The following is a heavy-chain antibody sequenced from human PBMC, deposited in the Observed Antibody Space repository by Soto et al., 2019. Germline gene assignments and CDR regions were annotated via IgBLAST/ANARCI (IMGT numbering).Heavy chain of an antibody. CDR2: IYYSGST. Sequence: QVQLQESGPGLVKPSETLSLTCTVSGGSISSYYWSWIRQPPGKGLEWIGYIYYSGSTNYNPSLKGRVTISVDTSKNQFSLKLSSVTAADTAVYYCAREYYYDSSGRGYFDLWGRGTLVTVSS. V-gene: IGHV4-59*01. CDR1: GGSISSYY. CDR3: AREYYYDSSGRGYFDL. J-gene: IGHJ2*01. D-gene: IGHD3-22*01.